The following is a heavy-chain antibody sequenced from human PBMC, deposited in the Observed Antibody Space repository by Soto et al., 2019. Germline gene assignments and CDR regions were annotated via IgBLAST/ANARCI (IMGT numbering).Heavy chain of an antibody. J-gene: IGHJ3*02. D-gene: IGHD1-1*01. V-gene: IGHV3-15*07. CDR3: TTFQTGDRAFDM. Sequence: EVQLVESGGGLVKPGGSLRLSCPASGFSLSYPWMNWVRQAPGRGLEWVGRIKNKNDGETTDYAAPVKGRFTISSDDSRNTLYLQMNNLKTEDTAVYYCTTFQTGDRAFDMWGQGTMVTVSS. CDR1: GFSLSYPW. CDR2: IKNKNDGETT.